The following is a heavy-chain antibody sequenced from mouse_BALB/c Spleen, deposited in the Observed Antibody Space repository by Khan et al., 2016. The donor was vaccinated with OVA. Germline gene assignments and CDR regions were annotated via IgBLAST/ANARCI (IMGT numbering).Heavy chain of an antibody. CDR1: GYTFTDYA. CDR2: ISTYSGNT. D-gene: IGHD2-3*01. Sequence: VQLQESGPELVRPGVSVKISCKGSGYTFTDYAMHWVKQSHAKSLEWIGLISTYSGNTNYNQKFKGKATMTVDKSSRTAYMELARLTSEASAIYYGARPAYDGYYDYGGQGTTLTVSS. J-gene: IGHJ2*01. V-gene: IGHV1S137*01. CDR3: ARPAYDGYYDY.